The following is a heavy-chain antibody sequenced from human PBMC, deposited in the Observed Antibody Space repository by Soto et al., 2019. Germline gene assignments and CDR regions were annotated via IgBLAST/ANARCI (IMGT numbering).Heavy chain of an antibody. D-gene: IGHD1-26*01. CDR3: ISTLGARFDY. V-gene: IGHV1-46*03. CDR1: GYTFTSYY. CDR2: INPSGGST. J-gene: IGHJ4*02. Sequence: ASVKVSCKASGYTFTSYYMHWVRQAPGQGLEWMGIINPSGGSTRYAQKFQGRVTMTSDTSTSSVYMEVSSLRSEDTAVYYCISTLGARFDYWGQGTLVTVSS.